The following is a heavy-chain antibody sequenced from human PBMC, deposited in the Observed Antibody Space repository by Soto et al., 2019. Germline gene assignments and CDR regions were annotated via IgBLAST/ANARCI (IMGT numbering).Heavy chain of an antibody. D-gene: IGHD2-21*02. Sequence: GGSLRLSCAASGFTFSSYSIHWVRQAPGKGLESASSIGTRSDVYYADSVKGRFTISRDNAKNSMALQMNSLRAEDTGVYYCAREETAWPLAYGLDVWGQGTTVTVSS. V-gene: IGHV3-21*01. J-gene: IGHJ6*02. CDR1: GFTFSSYS. CDR3: AREETAWPLAYGLDV. CDR2: IGTRSDV.